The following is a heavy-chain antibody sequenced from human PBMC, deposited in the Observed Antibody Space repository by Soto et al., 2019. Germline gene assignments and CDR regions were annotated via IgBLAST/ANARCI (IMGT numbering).Heavy chain of an antibody. V-gene: IGHV3-7*01. D-gene: IGHD3-3*01. CDR3: ARETIFGVVIISKTFDY. CDR1: GFTFSSYW. CDR2: IKQDGSEK. Sequence: GGSLRLSCAASGFTFSSYWMSWVRQAPGKGLEWVANIKQDGSEKYYVDSVKGRFTISRDNAKNSLYLQMNSLRAEDTAVYYCARETIFGVVIISKTFDYWGQGTLVTVSS. J-gene: IGHJ4*02.